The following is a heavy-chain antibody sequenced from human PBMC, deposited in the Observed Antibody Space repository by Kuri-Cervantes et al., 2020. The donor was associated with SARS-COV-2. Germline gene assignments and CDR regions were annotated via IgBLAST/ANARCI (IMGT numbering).Heavy chain of an antibody. CDR1: GGSISSYY. J-gene: IGHJ3*02. Sequence: SETLSLTCTVSGGSISSYYWSWIRQPAGKGLEWIGSIYYSGSTYYNPSLKSRVTISVDTSKNQFSLKLSSVTAADTAVYYCARAPRMGATGDAFDIWGQGTMVTVSS. CDR3: ARAPRMGATGDAFDI. D-gene: IGHD1-26*01. CDR2: IYYSGST. V-gene: IGHV4-59*05.